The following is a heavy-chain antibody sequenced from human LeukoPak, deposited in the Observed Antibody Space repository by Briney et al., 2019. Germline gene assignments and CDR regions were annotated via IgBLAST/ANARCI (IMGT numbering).Heavy chain of an antibody. CDR3: ARLLAAPNYYYGMDV. Sequence: GGSLRLSCAASGFTFSSYSMNWVRQAPGKGLEWVSSISSSSSYIYYADSVKGRFTISRDNAKNSLYLQMNSLRAEDTAVYYCARLLAAPNYYYGMDVWGKGATVTVSS. J-gene: IGHJ6*04. CDR1: GFTFSSYS. V-gene: IGHV3-21*01. CDR2: ISSSSSYI. D-gene: IGHD2-15*01.